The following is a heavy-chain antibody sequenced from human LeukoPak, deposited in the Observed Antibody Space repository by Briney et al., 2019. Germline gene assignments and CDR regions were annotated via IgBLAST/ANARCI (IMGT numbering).Heavy chain of an antibody. CDR2: LYTSGST. J-gene: IGHJ3*02. CDR1: GGSLANYF. CDR3: AGGGSPHI. V-gene: IGHV4-4*07. Sequence: SQSLSLTCTVSGGSLANYFLSWVRQPAGKALEWIGRLYTSGSTTYNTSLKRRVTMSLDTSMTQFSLKLNSVTAADTSVYYCAGGGSPHIWGQGTMVTVSS. D-gene: IGHD1-26*01.